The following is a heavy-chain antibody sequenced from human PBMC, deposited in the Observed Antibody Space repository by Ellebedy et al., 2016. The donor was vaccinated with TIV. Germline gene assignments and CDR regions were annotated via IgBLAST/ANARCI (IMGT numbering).Heavy chain of an antibody. CDR3: AKDRPSDY. J-gene: IGHJ4*02. CDR2: ISNTGSRT. CDR1: GFTFSSYA. Sequence: PGGSLRLSCAASGFTFSSYAMSWVRQAPGKGLEWVSTISNTGSRTYYADSVEGRFIISRDNSENTLYMQMNNLSAEDTAVYYCAKDRPSDYWGQGTLVTVSS. V-gene: IGHV3-23*01.